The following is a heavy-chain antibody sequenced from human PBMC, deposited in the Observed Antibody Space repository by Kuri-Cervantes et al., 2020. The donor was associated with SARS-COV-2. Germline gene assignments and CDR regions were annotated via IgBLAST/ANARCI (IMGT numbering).Heavy chain of an antibody. J-gene: IGHJ6*02. Sequence: GGSLRLSCAASGFTFSSYWMHWVRQAPGKGLVWVSRINSDGSSTSYADSVKGRFTISRDNAKNTLYLQMNSLRAEDTAVYYCARDRYDFWIGLGYYYYGMDVWGQGTMVTVSS. D-gene: IGHD3-3*01. CDR3: ARDRYDFWIGLGYYYYGMDV. CDR1: GFTFSSYW. CDR2: INSDGSST. V-gene: IGHV3-74*01.